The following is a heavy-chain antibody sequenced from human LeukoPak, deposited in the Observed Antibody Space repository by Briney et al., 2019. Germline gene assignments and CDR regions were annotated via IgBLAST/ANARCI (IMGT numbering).Heavy chain of an antibody. D-gene: IGHD2-15*01. J-gene: IGHJ4*02. CDR3: AKDRSLYLGYCSGGSCYFDY. CDR2: ISGSGGST. V-gene: IGHV3-23*01. CDR1: GFTFSRYA. Sequence: GSLRLSRAASGFTFSRYAMSWVRQAPGEGLEWVSAISGSGGSTYYADSVKGRFTISRDNSKNTLYLQMNSLRAEDTAVYYCAKDRSLYLGYCSGGSCYFDYWGQGTLVTVSS.